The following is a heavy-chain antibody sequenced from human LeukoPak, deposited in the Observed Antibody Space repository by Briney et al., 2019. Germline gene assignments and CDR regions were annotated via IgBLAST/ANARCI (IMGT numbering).Heavy chain of an antibody. V-gene: IGHV3-48*04. Sequence: GGSLRLSCAASGFTFSSYSMSWVRQAPGEGLEWVSYIISSISTIYYADCVKGRFTISRDNAKNSLYLQMNSLRAEDTAVYYCARGPLEPHYDILTGYYKAPGDYWGQGTLVTVSS. CDR1: GFTFSSYS. CDR3: ARGPLEPHYDILTGYYKAPGDY. CDR2: IISSISTI. J-gene: IGHJ4*02. D-gene: IGHD3-9*01.